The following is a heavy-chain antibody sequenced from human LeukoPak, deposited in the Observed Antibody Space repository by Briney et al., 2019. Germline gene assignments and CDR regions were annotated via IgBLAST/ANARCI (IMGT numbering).Heavy chain of an antibody. D-gene: IGHD2-2*01. Sequence: ASVKVSCKASGYTFTGYYMHWVRQAPGQGLEWMGWINPNSGGTNYAQKFQGRVTMTRDTSISTAYMELSRLRSDDTAVYYCARHDCSSTSCCVFGAFDIWGQGTMVTVSS. CDR2: INPNSGGT. V-gene: IGHV1-2*02. CDR3: ARHDCSSTSCCVFGAFDI. J-gene: IGHJ3*02. CDR1: GYTFTGYY.